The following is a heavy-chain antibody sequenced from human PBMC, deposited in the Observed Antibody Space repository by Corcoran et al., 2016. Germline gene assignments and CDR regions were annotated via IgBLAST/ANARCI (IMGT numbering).Heavy chain of an antibody. CDR3: ARGGGAFGP. V-gene: IGHV4-59*01. CDR2: GHYTGST. CDR1: GGSITDEY. J-gene: IGHJ5*02. D-gene: IGHD3-16*01. Sequence: QVQLQESGPGLLRPPETLSLTCTVSGGSITDEYWSWIRQPPGKGLEWIGYGHYTGSTNYNPSLRSRVTISVDTPRNQFSLRLTSVTAAATALYYCARGGGAFGPWGQGTLVTISS.